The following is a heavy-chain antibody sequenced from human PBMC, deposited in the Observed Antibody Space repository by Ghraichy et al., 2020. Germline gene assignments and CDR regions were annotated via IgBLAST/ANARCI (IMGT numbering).Heavy chain of an antibody. CDR1: GFTLVSSG. J-gene: IGHJ5*02. D-gene: IGHD3-10*01. CDR2: TSYGGSKE. V-gene: IGHV3-30*18. Sequence: GGSLRLSCEASGFTLVSSGIHWVRQAPGKGLEWVAVTSYGGSKEDYADSVKGRFTLSTDYYKNTVYLQMNSLRTEDTAVYFCAKDDGSGTWGQGTLVTVSS. CDR3: AKDDGSGT.